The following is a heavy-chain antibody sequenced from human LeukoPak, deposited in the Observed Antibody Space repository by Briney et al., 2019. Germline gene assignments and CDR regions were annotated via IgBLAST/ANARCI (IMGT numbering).Heavy chain of an antibody. CDR2: MNPNSGNT. D-gene: IGHD3-22*01. CDR3: ARGDYYERGFDP. CDR1: GYTSTSYD. J-gene: IGHJ5*02. V-gene: IGHV1-8*01. Sequence: ASVKVSCKASGYTSTSYDINWVRQATGQGLEWMGWMNPNSGNTGYAQKFQGRVTMTRNTSISTAYMELSSLRSEDTAVYYCARGDYYERGFDPWGQGTLVTVSS.